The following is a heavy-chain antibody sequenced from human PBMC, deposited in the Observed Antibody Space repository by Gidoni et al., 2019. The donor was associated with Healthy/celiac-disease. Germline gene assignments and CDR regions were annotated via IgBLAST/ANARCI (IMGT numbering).Heavy chain of an antibody. V-gene: IGHV4-31*03. CDR2: IYYSGST. CDR3: ARGMGATGAGWFDP. Sequence: QVQLQESGPGLVKPSQTLSLTCTVSGGSISSGGYYWSWIRQHPGKGLEWIGYIYYSGSTYYNPSLKSRVTISVDTSKNQFSLKLSSVTAADTAVYYCARGMGATGAGWFDPWGQGTLVTVSS. D-gene: IGHD1-26*01. J-gene: IGHJ5*02. CDR1: GGSISSGGYY.